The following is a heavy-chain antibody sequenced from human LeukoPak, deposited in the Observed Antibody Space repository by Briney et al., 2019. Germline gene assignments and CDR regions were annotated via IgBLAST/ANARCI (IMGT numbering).Heavy chain of an antibody. CDR2: IYYSGST. CDR3: ARRAYSSGYYFFDY. D-gene: IGHD3-22*01. V-gene: IGHV4-59*01. J-gene: IGHJ4*02. Sequence: PSETLSLTCTVSGGSISSYFRNWIRQPPGKGPEWIGYIYYSGSTNYNPSLKSRVTISIDTSKNQFSLKLSSVTAADAAVYYCARRAYSSGYYFFDYWGQGTLVTVSS. CDR1: GGSISSYF.